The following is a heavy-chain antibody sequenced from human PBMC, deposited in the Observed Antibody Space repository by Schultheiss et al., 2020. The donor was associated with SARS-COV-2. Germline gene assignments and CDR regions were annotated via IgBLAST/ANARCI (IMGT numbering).Heavy chain of an antibody. CDR3: ARDSSLYPSYYYYMDV. CDR1: GGSFSGYY. D-gene: IGHD2-2*01. CDR2: IYYSGST. J-gene: IGHJ6*03. V-gene: IGHV4-34*01. Sequence: SETLSITCAVYGGSFSGYYWSWIRQPPGKGLEWIGCIYYSGSTNYNPSLKSRVTISVDRSKNQFSLKLSSVTAADTAVYYCARDSSLYPSYYYYMDVWGKGTTVTVSS.